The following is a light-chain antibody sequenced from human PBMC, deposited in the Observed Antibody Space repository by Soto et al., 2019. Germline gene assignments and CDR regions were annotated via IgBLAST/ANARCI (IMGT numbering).Light chain of an antibody. V-gene: IGKV1-39*01. Sequence: DIQMTQSPSSLSASVGDRVTITCRASQSISSYLNWYQQKPGKAPKLLIYAASSLKSGVPSRFSCSGSGTDFTLTITSLQPEDFATYYCQQSYRTPYTFGPGNKLEIK. J-gene: IGKJ2*01. CDR2: AAS. CDR1: QSISSY. CDR3: QQSYRTPYT.